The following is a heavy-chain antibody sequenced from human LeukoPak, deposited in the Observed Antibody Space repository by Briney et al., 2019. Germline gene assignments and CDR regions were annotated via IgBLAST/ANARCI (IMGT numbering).Heavy chain of an antibody. CDR2: IIPIFGTA. V-gene: IGHV1-69*13. D-gene: IGHD3-22*01. CDR1: GGTFSGYA. CDR3: ARPRAYYYDSSGWDAFDI. J-gene: IGHJ3*02. Sequence: SVKVSCKASGGTFSGYAISWVRQAPGQGLEWMGGIIPIFGTANYAQKFQGRVTITADESTSTAYMELSSLRSEDMAVYYCARPRAYYYDSSGWDAFDIWGQGTMVTVSS.